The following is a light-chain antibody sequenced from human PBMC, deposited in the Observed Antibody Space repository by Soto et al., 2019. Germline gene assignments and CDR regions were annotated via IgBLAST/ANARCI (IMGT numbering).Light chain of an antibody. CDR3: QQLNTYPLT. CDR1: QGISSY. CDR2: AAS. V-gene: IGKV1-9*01. Sequence: DIHLTQSPSFLSSSVGDRGTVSGRASQGISSYLAWYQQEPGKAPKLLIYAASTLQSGVPSRFSGSGSGTDLTLTISSLQPEDFATYYCQQLNTYPLTFGGGTKV. J-gene: IGKJ4*01.